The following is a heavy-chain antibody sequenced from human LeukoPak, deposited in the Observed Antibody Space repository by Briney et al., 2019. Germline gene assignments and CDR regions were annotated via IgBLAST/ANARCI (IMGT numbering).Heavy chain of an antibody. CDR1: GYTFTGYY. Sequence: ASVKVSCKASGYTFTGYYIHWVRQAPGQGLEWMGWINPHSGGTNYAQKLQGRVTMTTDTSTSTAYMELRSLRSDDTAVYYCARAGGPAMVFDYWGQGTLVTVSS. J-gene: IGHJ4*02. CDR3: ARAGGPAMVFDY. CDR2: INPHSGGT. D-gene: IGHD5-18*01. V-gene: IGHV1-2*02.